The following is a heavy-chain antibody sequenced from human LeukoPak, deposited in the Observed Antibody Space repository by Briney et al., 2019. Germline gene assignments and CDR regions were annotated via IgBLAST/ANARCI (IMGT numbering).Heavy chain of an antibody. CDR2: IKHDGSEK. J-gene: IGHJ4*02. D-gene: IGHD1-26*01. CDR3: ARLIVGAIDS. CDR1: GFTFSRYW. Sequence: PGGSLRLSCAASGFTFSRYWMSWVRQAPGKGLEWVANIKHDGSEKYYVDSVKGRFTISRDNAKNSLYLQMNSLRAEDTAVYYCARLIVGAIDSWGQGTLVTVSS. V-gene: IGHV3-7*01.